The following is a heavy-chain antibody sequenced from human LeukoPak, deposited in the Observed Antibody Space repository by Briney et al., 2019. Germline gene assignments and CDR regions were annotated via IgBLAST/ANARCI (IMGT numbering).Heavy chain of an antibody. D-gene: IGHD4/OR15-4a*01. CDR2: IYHSGST. J-gene: IGHJ5*02. CDR1: GGSISSGGYS. CDR3: ARGLTSLNWFDP. V-gene: IGHV4-30-2*01. Sequence: SETLSLTCTVSGGSISSGGYSWSWIRQPPGKGLEWIGYIYHSGSTYYNPSLKSRVTISVDRSQNQFSLKLSSVTAADTAVYYCARGLTSLNWFDPWGQGTLVTVSS.